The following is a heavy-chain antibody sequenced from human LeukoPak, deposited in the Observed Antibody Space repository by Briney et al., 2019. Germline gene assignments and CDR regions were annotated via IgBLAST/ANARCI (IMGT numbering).Heavy chain of an antibody. V-gene: IGHV3-11*01. CDR3: ARYSSSSALFY. CDR2: ISSSGTTI. Sequence: GGSLRLSCAASGFTFSDYYMSWIRQAPGKGLEWVSYISSSGTTIHYDDSVKGRFTISRDNAKNSLYLQMNSLRADDTAVYYCARYSSSSALFYWGQGTLVTVSS. J-gene: IGHJ4*02. D-gene: IGHD6-6*01. CDR1: GFTFSDYY.